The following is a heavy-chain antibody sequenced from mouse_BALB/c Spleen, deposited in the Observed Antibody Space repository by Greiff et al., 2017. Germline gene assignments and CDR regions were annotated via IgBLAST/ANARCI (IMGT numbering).Heavy chain of an antibody. D-gene: IGHD1-2*01. V-gene: IGHV1-9*01. CDR3: ARGGSTATPDFDY. Sequence: VQLQQSGAELMKPGASVKISCKATGYTFSSYWIEWVKQRPGHGLEWIGEILPGSGSTNYNEKFKGKATITADTSSNTAYLQLSSLTSEDTAVYYCARGGSTATPDFDYWGQGTTLTVSA. CDR2: ILPGSGST. CDR1: GYTFSSYW. J-gene: IGHJ2*01.